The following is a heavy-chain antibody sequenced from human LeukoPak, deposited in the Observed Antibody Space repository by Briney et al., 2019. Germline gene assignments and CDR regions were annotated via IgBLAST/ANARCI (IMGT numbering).Heavy chain of an antibody. Sequence: SVKVSCKASGGTFSSYAISWVRQAPGQGLEWMGRIIPILGIANYAQKFQGRVTITADKSTSTAYMELSSLRSEDTAVYYCARGESVVVVAALDYWGQGTLVTVSS. D-gene: IGHD2-15*01. CDR2: IIPILGIA. CDR3: ARGESVVVVAALDY. J-gene: IGHJ4*02. CDR1: GGTFSSYA. V-gene: IGHV1-69*04.